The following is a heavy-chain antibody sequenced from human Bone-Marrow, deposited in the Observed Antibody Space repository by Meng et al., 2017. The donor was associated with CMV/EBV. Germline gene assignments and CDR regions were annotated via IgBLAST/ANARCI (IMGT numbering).Heavy chain of an antibody. D-gene: IGHD3-9*01. J-gene: IGHJ6*02. CDR1: GYTFTSYG. V-gene: IGHV1-18*01. Sequence: ASVKVSCKASGYTFTSYGISWVRQSPGQVLEWMGWISAYNGNTNYAQKLQGRVTMTTDTSTSTAYMELRSLRSDDTAVYYCATLRYFDWPQQNDGMDVWGQGTTVTVAS. CDR3: ATLRYFDWPQQNDGMDV. CDR2: ISAYNGNT.